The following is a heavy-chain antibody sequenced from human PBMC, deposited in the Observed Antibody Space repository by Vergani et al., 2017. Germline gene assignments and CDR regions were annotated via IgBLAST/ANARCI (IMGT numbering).Heavy chain of an antibody. V-gene: IGHV1-46*03. D-gene: IGHD2-2*01. J-gene: IGHJ3*02. CDR2: INPSGGSA. Sequence: QVQLVQSGAEVKKPGASVKVSCKASGYTFTSYYMHWVRQAPGQGLEWMGIINPSGGSASYAQKFQGRVTMTMDTSTSTVYMELSSLRSEDTAVYYCASDAIVVVPAAIPHGGAFDIWGQGTMVTVSS. CDR1: GYTFTSYY. CDR3: ASDAIVVVPAAIPHGGAFDI.